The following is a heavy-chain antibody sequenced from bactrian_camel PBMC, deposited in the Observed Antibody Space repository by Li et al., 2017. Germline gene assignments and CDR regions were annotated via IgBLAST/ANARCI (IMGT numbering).Heavy chain of an antibody. Sequence: QVQLVESGGGSVQAGGSLRLSCGSSSGHTGRMYCMAWFRLAPGKEREGVVALASDGSTWYADSVKGRFTISKDDLKDTLYLQMNSLKPEDTAMYYCAAEPDIAVGGGYCYATVKGNDYNYWGQGTQVTVS. CDR1: GHTGRMYC. D-gene: IGHD2*01. CDR3: AAEPDIAVGGGYCYATVKGNDYNY. CDR2: LASDGST. V-gene: IGHV3S53*01. J-gene: IGHJ4*01.